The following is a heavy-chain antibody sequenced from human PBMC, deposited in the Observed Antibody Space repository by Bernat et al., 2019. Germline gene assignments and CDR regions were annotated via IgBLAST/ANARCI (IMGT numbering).Heavy chain of an antibody. CDR2: ISGDGGST. CDR3: ASFTVTTGNFDY. Sequence: EVQLVESGGGVVQPEGSLRLSCAASGFTFDDYAMHWVRQAPGKGLEWVSLISGDGGSTYYADSVKGRFTISRDNSKNSLYLQMNSLRTEDTALYYCASFTVTTGNFDYWGQGTLVTVSS. V-gene: IGHV3-43*02. CDR1: GFTFDDYA. D-gene: IGHD4-17*01. J-gene: IGHJ4*02.